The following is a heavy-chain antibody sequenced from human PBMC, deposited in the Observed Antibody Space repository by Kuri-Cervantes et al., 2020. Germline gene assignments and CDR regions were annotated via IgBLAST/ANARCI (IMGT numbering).Heavy chain of an antibody. Sequence: SETLSLTCTDSGASVSSGCYYWSWIRQPPGKGLEWIGYVYHSRSTYYNPSLKSRVTISVDTSKNQFSLKLSSVTAADTAVYYCASWYYDSSGYPPDWFDPWGQGTLVTVSS. V-gene: IGHV4-61*01. J-gene: IGHJ5*02. CDR1: GASVSSGCYY. CDR2: VYHSRST. D-gene: IGHD3-22*01. CDR3: ASWYYDSSGYPPDWFDP.